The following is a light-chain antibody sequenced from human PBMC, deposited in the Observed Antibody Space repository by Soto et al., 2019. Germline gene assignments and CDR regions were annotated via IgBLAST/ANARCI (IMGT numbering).Light chain of an antibody. V-gene: IGKV3-15*01. CDR3: QQYNNWPPYT. CDR2: GAS. Sequence: VMTHSQATLSGSPWERVPLSFSVSQSVRSNLCRFQQKPGQAPRLLIYGASTRATGIPARFSGSGSGTEFTLTISSLQSEDFAVYYCQQYNNWPPYTFGQGTKVDI. CDR1: QSVRSN. J-gene: IGKJ2*01.